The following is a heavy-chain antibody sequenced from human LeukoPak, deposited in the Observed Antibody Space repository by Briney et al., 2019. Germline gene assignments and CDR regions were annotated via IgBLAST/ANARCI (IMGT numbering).Heavy chain of an antibody. CDR3: ARRTRGGIVGATWGFDY. Sequence: GGSLRLSCAASGFTFSSYWMNWVRQAPGKGLEWVSYISSSSSTIYYADSVKGRFTISRDNAKNSLYLQMNSLRAEDTAVYYCARRTRGGIVGATWGFDYWGQGTLVTVSS. J-gene: IGHJ4*02. D-gene: IGHD1-26*01. V-gene: IGHV3-48*01. CDR1: GFTFSSYW. CDR2: ISSSSSTI.